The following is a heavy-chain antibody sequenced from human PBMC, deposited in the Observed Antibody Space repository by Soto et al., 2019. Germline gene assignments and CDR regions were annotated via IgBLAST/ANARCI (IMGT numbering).Heavy chain of an antibody. D-gene: IGHD5-12*01. CDR3: ARVLDIVATIVDY. J-gene: IGHJ4*02. Sequence: QVQLQESGPGLVKPSQTLSLTCTVSGGSISSGDYYWSWIRQPPGKGLEWIGYIYYSGSTYYNPSLKRRVTISVDTSKNQFSLKLSSVTAADTAVYYCARVLDIVATIVDYWGQGTLVTVSS. V-gene: IGHV4-30-4*01. CDR2: IYYSGST. CDR1: GGSISSGDYY.